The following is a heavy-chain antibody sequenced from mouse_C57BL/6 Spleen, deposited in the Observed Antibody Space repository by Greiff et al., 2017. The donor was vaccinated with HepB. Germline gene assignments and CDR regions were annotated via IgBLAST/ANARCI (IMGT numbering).Heavy chain of an antibody. D-gene: IGHD1-1*01. CDR3: ARGDYGSSYGFAY. J-gene: IGHJ3*01. V-gene: IGHV1-52*01. Sequence: QVQLQPGAELVRPGSSVKLSCKASGYTFTSYWMHWVKQRPIQGLEWIGNIDPSDSETHYNQKFKDKATLTVDKSSSTAYMQLSSLTSEDSAVYYCARGDYGSSYGFAYWGQGTLVTVSA. CDR1: GYTFTSYW. CDR2: IDPSDSET.